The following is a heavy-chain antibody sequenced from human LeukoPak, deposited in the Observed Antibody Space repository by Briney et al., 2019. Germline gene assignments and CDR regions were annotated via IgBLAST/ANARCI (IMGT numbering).Heavy chain of an antibody. D-gene: IGHD3-22*01. CDR3: ARSSYYYDSSGYYNDAFDI. Sequence: VASVKVSCKASGYTFTSYGISWVRQAPGQALEWMGWITPFNGNTNYAQKFQDRVTITRDRSMSTAYMELSSLRSEDTAMYYCARSSYYYDSSGYYNDAFDIWGQGTMVTVSS. V-gene: IGHV1-45*02. J-gene: IGHJ3*02. CDR2: ITPFNGNT. CDR1: GYTFTSYG.